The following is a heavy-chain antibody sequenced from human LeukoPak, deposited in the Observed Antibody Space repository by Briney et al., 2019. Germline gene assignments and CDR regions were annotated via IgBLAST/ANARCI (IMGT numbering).Heavy chain of an antibody. V-gene: IGHV4-38-2*01. Sequence: SETLSLTCAVSGYSISSGYYWGWIRPPPGKGLEWIGSIYHSGSTYYNPSLKSRVTISVDTSKNQFSLKLSSVTAADTAVYYCARRGYCSGGSCGYMDVWGKGTTVTVSS. CDR3: ARRGYCSGGSCGYMDV. D-gene: IGHD2-15*01. J-gene: IGHJ6*03. CDR1: GYSISSGYY. CDR2: IYHSGST.